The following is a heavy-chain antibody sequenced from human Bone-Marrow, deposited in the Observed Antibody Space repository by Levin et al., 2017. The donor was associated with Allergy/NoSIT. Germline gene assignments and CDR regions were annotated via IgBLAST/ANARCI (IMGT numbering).Heavy chain of an antibody. CDR1: GGSISSYY. J-gene: IGHJ4*02. CDR3: ARVFSSSSGRPIDY. Sequence: ASQTLSLTCTVSGGSISSYYWSWIRQPPGKGLEWIGYIYNSGSTNYNPSLKSRVTISVDTSKTQFSLKLSSVTAADTAVYYCARVFSSSSGRPIDYWGQGTLVTVSS. D-gene: IGHD6-6*01. CDR2: IYNSGST. V-gene: IGHV4-59*01.